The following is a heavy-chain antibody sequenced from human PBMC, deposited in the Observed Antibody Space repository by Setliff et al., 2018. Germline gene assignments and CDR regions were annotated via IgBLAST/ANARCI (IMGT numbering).Heavy chain of an antibody. CDR2: TIPIFGTT. J-gene: IGHJ6*03. Sequence: SVKVSCKASGGTFSSYGISWVRQAPGQGLEWMGGTIPIFGTTNYAQKFQGRVTIITDESTTTAYMELSSLRSDDTAVYYCAREGVDSRSSTDYRYYMDVWGKGTTVTVSS. CDR1: GGTFSSYG. V-gene: IGHV1-69*05. CDR3: AREGVDSRSSTDYRYYMDV. D-gene: IGHD3-22*01.